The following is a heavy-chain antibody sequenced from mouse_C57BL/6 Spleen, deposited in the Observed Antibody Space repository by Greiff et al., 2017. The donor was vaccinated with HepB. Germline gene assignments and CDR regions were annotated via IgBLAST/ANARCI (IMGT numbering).Heavy chain of an antibody. CDR1: GYTFTDYN. D-gene: IGHD1-1*01. CDR3: ARGPFITTVVATRYYAMDY. CDR2: INPNNGGT. V-gene: IGHV1-18*01. Sequence: EVQLQQSGPELVKPGASVKIPCKASGYTFTDYNMDWVKQSHGKSLEWIGDINPNNGGTIYNQKFKGKATLTVDKSSSTAYMELRSLTSEDTAVYYCARGPFITTVVATRYYAMDYWGQGTSVTVSS. J-gene: IGHJ4*01.